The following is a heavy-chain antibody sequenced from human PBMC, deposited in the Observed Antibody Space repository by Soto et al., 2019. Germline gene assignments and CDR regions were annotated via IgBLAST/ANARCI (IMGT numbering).Heavy chain of an antibody. CDR3: ARAGYCSSTSCYTGMIYYYYGMDV. Sequence: ASVKVSCKASCYTFTSYVISWVRQAPGQGLEWMGWISAYNGNTNYAQKLQGRVTMTTDTSTSTAYMELRSLRSDDTAVYYCARAGYCSSTSCYTGMIYYYYGMDVWGQGTTVTVSS. CDR1: CYTFTSYV. V-gene: IGHV1-18*01. D-gene: IGHD2-2*02. CDR2: ISAYNGNT. J-gene: IGHJ6*02.